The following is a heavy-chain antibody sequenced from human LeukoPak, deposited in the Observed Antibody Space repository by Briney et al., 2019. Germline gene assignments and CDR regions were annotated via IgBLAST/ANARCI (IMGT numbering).Heavy chain of an antibody. CDR1: GYTFTGYY. J-gene: IGHJ4*02. V-gene: IGHV1-2*06. CDR2: INPTSGGT. Sequence: ASVKVSCKASGYTFTGYYMHWVRQAPGQGLEWMGRINPTSGGTNYAQKFQGRVTMTRDTSISTAYMELSRLRSDDTAVYYCASGKPYVWGSYRYNRLDYWGQGTLVTVSS. D-gene: IGHD3-16*02. CDR3: ASGKPYVWGSYRYNRLDY.